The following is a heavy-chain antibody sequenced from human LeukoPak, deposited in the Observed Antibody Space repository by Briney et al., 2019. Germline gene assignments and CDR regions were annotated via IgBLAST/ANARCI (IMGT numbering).Heavy chain of an antibody. CDR3: ATVSRDSYGLGR. CDR2: IYYSGST. CDR1: GGSISSSSHY. D-gene: IGHD5-18*01. J-gene: IGHJ4*02. V-gene: IGHV4-39*07. Sequence: SETLSLTCTVSGGSISSSSHYWGWIRQPPGKGLEWIGSIYYSGSTYYDPSLKSRVTISVDTSKNQFSLKLSSVTAADTAVYYCATVSRDSYGLGRWGQGTLVTVSS.